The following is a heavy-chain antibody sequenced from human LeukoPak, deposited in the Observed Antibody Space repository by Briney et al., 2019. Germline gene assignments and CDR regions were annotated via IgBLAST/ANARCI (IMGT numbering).Heavy chain of an antibody. CDR2: IRYDGSNK. D-gene: IGHD1-14*01. J-gene: IGHJ5*02. V-gene: IGHV3-30*02. CDR1: GFIFSGSA. Sequence: PGGSLKLSRAASGFIFSGSALHWVRQVPDKGLAWVAFIRYDGSNKYYADSVKGRFTISRDNSKNTLYLQMNSLRAEDTAVYYCARDQVSWGQGTLVTVSS. CDR3: ARDQVS.